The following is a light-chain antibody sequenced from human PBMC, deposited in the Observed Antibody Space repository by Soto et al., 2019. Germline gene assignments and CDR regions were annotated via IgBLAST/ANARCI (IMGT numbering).Light chain of an antibody. CDR2: GAS. V-gene: IGKV3-15*01. J-gene: IGKJ1*01. CDR3: QQYNNWPPFT. CDR1: QSVSSN. Sequence: EIVMTQSPATLSVSPGERATLSCRASQSVSSNLAWYQQKPGQAPRLLICGASTRATGIPARFSGSGSGTEFTLTISSLQSEDFAVYYCQQYNNWPPFTFGQGTKVEIK.